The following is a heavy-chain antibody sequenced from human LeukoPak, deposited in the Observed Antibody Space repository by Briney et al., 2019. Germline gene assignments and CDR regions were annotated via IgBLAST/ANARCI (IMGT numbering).Heavy chain of an antibody. J-gene: IGHJ4*02. CDR2: IIPILGIA. D-gene: IGHD3-3*01. CDR3: AREYDFWSGYYPPYFDY. CDR1: GYTFTNYG. V-gene: IGHV1-69*04. Sequence: ASVKVSCKASGYTFTNYGIYWVRQAPGQGLEWMGRIIPILGIANYAQKFQGRVTITADKSTSTAYMELSSLRSEDTAVYYCAREYDFWSGYYPPYFDYWGQGTLVTVSS.